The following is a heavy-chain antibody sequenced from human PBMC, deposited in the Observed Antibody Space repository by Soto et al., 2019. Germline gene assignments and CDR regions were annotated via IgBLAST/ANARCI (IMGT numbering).Heavy chain of an antibody. CDR1: GFTFSSYG. CDR3: PKGLEMATSRWGPGVTFDY. J-gene: IGHJ4*02. Sequence: GGSVRLSCSASGFTFSSYGMHWVRQAPGKGLEGVAVISYDGSNKYYADSGKGRFTMSRDNSKNTLDLQMNSQRDEDAAVYYCPKGLEMATSRWGPGVTFDYWGQGTLVTVSS. CDR2: ISYDGSNK. V-gene: IGHV3-30*18. D-gene: IGHD5-12*01.